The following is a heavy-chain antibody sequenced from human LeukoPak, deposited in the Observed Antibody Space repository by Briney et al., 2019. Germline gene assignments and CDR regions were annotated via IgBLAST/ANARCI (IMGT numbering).Heavy chain of an antibody. V-gene: IGHV3-9*01. J-gene: IGHJ2*01. D-gene: IGHD2-21*02. CDR1: GFTFDDYA. CDR2: ISYNSDTI. CDR3: AKDYCGGDCYSGWYFDL. Sequence: GRSLRLSCAASGFTFDDYAMHWVRQAPGKGLEWVSGISYNSDTIAYADSVKGRFTISRDNAKNSLYLQMNSLRAEDTALYYCAKDYCGGDCYSGWYFDLWGRGTLVAVSS.